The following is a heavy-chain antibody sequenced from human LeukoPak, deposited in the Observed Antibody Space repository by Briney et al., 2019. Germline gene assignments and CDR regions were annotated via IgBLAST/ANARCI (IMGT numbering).Heavy chain of an antibody. V-gene: IGHV3-23*01. J-gene: IGHJ6*02. D-gene: IGHD3-3*01. CDR3: AKSLGFQPYGTDF. Sequence: GGSLRLSCAASGFTFTSYGIHWVRQAPGKGLEWVSAISGSGGATHYADSVKGRFTISRDNSKYTLYLQINSLRAEDTAVYYCAKSLGFQPYGTDFWGQGTTVTVSS. CDR2: ISGSGGAT. CDR1: GFTFTSYG.